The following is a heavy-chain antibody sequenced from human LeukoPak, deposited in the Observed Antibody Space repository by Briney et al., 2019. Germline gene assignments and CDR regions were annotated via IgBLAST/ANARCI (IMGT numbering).Heavy chain of an antibody. V-gene: IGHV4-59*08. CDR3: ARLGLYDSSGYYHKHFDY. Sequence: SETLSLTCTVSGGSISNYYWNWIRQPPGKGLEWIGYIYYSGSTNYNPSLKSRVTISVDTSKNQFSLKLSSVTAADTAVYYCARLGLYDSSGYYHKHFDYWGQGTLVTVSS. D-gene: IGHD3-22*01. CDR1: GGSISNYY. J-gene: IGHJ4*02. CDR2: IYYSGST.